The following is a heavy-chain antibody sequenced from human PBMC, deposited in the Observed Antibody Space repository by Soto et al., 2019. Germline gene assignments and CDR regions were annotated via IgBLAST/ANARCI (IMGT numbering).Heavy chain of an antibody. CDR2: ISSSSSYI. CDR1: EISFSSYS. CDR3: ARQRDGREGDY. J-gene: IGHJ4*02. D-gene: IGHD1-26*01. Sequence: PGGSLRLACAGSEISFSSYSMKWVRQAPGKGLEWVSSISSSSSYIYDEDSVKGRFTISRDNAKNSLYLQINSLRAEDTAVYYCARQRDGREGDYWGQGTLVTVSS. V-gene: IGHV3-21*01.